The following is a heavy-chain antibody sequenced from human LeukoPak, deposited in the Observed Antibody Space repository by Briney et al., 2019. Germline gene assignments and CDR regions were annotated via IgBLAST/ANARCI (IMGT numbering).Heavy chain of an antibody. Sequence: ASVKVSCKASGYTFTSYAMNWVRQAPGQGLEWMGWINTNTGNPTYAQGFTGRFVFSLDTSVSTAYLQISSLKAEDTAVYYCARGVPPDTYYYDSSGYLRLVYWGQGTLVTVSS. D-gene: IGHD3-22*01. CDR1: GYTFTSYA. V-gene: IGHV7-4-1*02. CDR2: INTNTGNP. J-gene: IGHJ4*02. CDR3: ARGVPPDTYYYDSSGYLRLVY.